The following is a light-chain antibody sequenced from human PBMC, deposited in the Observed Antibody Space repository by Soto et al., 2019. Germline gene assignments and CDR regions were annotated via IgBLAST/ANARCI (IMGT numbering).Light chain of an antibody. V-gene: IGKV3-15*01. CDR1: QSLTSN. CDR2: GAS. CDR3: QQYDDWPPA. J-gene: IGKJ4*01. Sequence: EMVMTQSPATLSVSPVERATLSCRASQSLTSNLAWYQQKPGQAPRFLIYGASTRATCIPARFRGSGSGTEFTLTIDSLQSEDFAVYYCQQYDDWPPAFGGGTKVDIK.